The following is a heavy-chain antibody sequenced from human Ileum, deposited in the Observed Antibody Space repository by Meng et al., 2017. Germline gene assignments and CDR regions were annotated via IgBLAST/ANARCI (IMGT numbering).Heavy chain of an antibody. CDR3: ARGRNGWSKGACDY. J-gene: IGHJ4*02. Sequence: ALRLSCAASGFTFGAYAMHWVRQAPGKGLEWVSGINWNGGGIDYADSVKGRFTISRDNAKSSLYLEMNSLRAEDMALYYCARGRNGWSKGACDYWGQGTLVTVSS. CDR2: INWNGGGI. CDR1: GFTFGAYA. V-gene: IGHV3-9*03. D-gene: IGHD6-19*01.